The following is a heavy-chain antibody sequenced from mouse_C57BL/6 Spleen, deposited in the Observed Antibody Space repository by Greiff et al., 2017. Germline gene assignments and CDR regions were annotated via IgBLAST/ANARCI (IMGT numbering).Heavy chain of an antibody. V-gene: IGHV3-6*01. D-gene: IGHD1-1*02. CDR2: ISYDGSN. CDR1: GYSITSGYY. J-gene: IGHJ3*01. Sequence: EVQLVESGPGLVKPSQSLSLTCSVTGYSITSGYYWNWIRQFPGNKLEWMGYISYDGSNNYNPSLKNRISITRDTSKNQFFLKLNSVTTEDTATYYCERGVGPWFAYWGQGTLVTVSA. CDR3: ERGVGPWFAY.